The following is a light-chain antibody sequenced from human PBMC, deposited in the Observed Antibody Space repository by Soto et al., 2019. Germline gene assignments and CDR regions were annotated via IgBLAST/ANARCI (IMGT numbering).Light chain of an antibody. CDR3: QQTYSIPST. J-gene: IGKJ1*01. CDR1: QTISTY. Sequence: DIQMTQSPSSLSAAVVDSVTITCRASQTISTYLNWYQQKPGQAPKLLIYAASILQSGVPSRFSGSASGTDFTLTISSLQPEDFATYHCQQTYSIPSTFGQGTKVEIK. CDR2: AAS. V-gene: IGKV1-39*01.